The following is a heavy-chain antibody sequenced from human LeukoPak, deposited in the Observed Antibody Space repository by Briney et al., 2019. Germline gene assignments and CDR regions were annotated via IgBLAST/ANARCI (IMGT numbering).Heavy chain of an antibody. CDR2: IYYSGST. V-gene: IGHV4-39*01. J-gene: IGHJ4*02. CDR3: AVERGYSYESDY. Sequence: SETLSLTCTVSGGSISSSSYYWGWIRQPPGKGLEWIGSIYYSGSTYYNPSLKSRVTISVDTSKNQFSLKQSSVTAADTAVYYCAVERGYSYESDYWGQGTLVTVSS. D-gene: IGHD5-18*01. CDR1: GGSISSSSYY.